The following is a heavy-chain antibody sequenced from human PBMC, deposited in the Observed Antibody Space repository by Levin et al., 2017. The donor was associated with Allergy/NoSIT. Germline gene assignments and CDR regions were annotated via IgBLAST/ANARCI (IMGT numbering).Heavy chain of an antibody. CDR3: AREYGDYQNWFDP. D-gene: IGHD4-17*01. Sequence: ETLSLTCAASGFTFSSYSMNWVRQAPGKGLEWVSYISSSSSTIYYADSVKGRFTISRDNAKNSLYLQMNSLRAEDTAVYYCAREYGDYQNWFDPWGQGTLVTVSS. V-gene: IGHV3-48*01. J-gene: IGHJ5*02. CDR1: GFTFSSYS. CDR2: ISSSSSTI.